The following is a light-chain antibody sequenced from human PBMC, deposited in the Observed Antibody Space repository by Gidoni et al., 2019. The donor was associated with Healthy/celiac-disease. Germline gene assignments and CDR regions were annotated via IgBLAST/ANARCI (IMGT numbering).Light chain of an antibody. CDR1: QGISSY. J-gene: IGKJ4*01. V-gene: IGKV1-9*01. CDR3: QQLNSYPLT. CDR2: AAS. Sequence: IQLTQSPSFLSASVGDRVTTTCRASQGISSYLAWYQQQPGKAPKLMIYAASTLQSVVPSRFSSSGSGTEFTLTISSLQPEDFATYCCQQLNSYPLTFGGGTKVEIK.